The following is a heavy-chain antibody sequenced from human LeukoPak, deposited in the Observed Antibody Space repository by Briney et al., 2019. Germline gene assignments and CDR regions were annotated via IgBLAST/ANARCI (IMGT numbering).Heavy chain of an antibody. CDR3: ARRTSVTWFDP. V-gene: IGHV4-34*01. D-gene: IGHD2-21*02. CDR2: INHSGST. J-gene: IGHJ5*02. Sequence: SETLSLTCVVYGGSFSDYYWSWIRQPPDKGLELIGEINHSGSTNYNPSLKSRVTGSVDTSKIQFSLKMTSVTAADTAVYYCARRTSVTWFDPWGQGTLVTVSS. CDR1: GGSFSDYY.